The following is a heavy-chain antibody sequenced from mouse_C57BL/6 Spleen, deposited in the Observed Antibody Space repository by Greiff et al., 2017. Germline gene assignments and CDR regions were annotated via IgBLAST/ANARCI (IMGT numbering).Heavy chain of an antibody. CDR3: ARGFGIYYGSSYDY. V-gene: IGHV1-72*01. Sequence: QVQLKESGAELVKPGASVKLSCKASGYTFTSYWMHWVKQRPGRGLEWIGRIDPNSGGTKYNEKFKSKATLTVDKPSSTAYMQLSSLTSEDSAVYYCARGFGIYYGSSYDYWGQGTTLTVSS. D-gene: IGHD1-1*01. J-gene: IGHJ2*01. CDR1: GYTFTSYW. CDR2: IDPNSGGT.